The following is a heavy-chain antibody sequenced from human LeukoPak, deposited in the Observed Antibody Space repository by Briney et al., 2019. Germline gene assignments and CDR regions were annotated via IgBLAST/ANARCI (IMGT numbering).Heavy chain of an antibody. D-gene: IGHD2-2*01. J-gene: IGHJ6*03. V-gene: IGHV4-34*01. CDR2: INHSGST. CDR3: ASLVPAAMKDYYYYYMDV. Sequence: SETLSLTCAVYGGSFSGYYWSWIRQPPAKGLEWIGEINHSGSTNYNPSLKSRVTISVDTSKNQFSLKLSSVTAADTAVYYRASLVPAAMKDYYYYYMDVWGKGTTVTVSS. CDR1: GGSFSGYY.